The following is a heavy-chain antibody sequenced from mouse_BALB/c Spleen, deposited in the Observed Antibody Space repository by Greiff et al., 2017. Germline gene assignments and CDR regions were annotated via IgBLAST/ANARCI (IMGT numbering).Heavy chain of an antibody. CDR2: ISSGGSYT. CDR3: AREGNYTWFAY. CDR1: GFTFSSYG. V-gene: IGHV5-6*01. J-gene: IGHJ3*01. D-gene: IGHD2-1*01. Sequence: EVQRVESGGDLVKPGGSLKLSCAASGFTFSSYGMSWVRQTPDKRLEWVATISSGGSYTYYPDSVKGRFTISRDNAKNTLYLQMSSLKSEDTAMYYCAREGNYTWFAYWGQGTLVTVSA.